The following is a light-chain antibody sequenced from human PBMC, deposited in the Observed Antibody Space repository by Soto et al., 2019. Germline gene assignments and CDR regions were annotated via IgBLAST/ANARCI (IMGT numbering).Light chain of an antibody. CDR3: QQYDSYPFT. Sequence: DIQMTQSPSTLSASEGDRVTITCRASQSINNWLAWYQQKPGKAPKLLISKSSNLKSGVPTRFSGTGSGTESPLTSSILQHDDFASYYYQQYDSYPFTFGGGTKVEI. CDR1: QSINNW. J-gene: IGKJ4*01. V-gene: IGKV1-5*03. CDR2: KSS.